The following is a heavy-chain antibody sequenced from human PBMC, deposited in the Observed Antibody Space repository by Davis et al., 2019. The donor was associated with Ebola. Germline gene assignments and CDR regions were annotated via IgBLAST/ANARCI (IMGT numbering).Heavy chain of an antibody. D-gene: IGHD1-1*01. V-gene: IGHV3-21*01. J-gene: IGHJ4*02. CDR3: ARDGVQLGILAY. CDR2: ISSSSSYI. CDR1: GFTFSSYW. Sequence: GGSLRLSCAASGFTFSSYWMSWVRQTPGKGLEWVSSISSSSSYIYYADSVKGRFTISRDNAKNSLYLQMNSLRAEDTAVYYCARDGVQLGILAYWGQGTLVTVSS.